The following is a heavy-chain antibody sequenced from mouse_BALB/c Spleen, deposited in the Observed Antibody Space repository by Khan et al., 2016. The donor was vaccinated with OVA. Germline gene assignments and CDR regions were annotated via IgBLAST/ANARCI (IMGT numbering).Heavy chain of an antibody. Sequence: VQLKQSGPGLVKPSQSLSLTCTVTGYSITSDYAWNWIRQFPGNKLEWMGYISYSGSTSYNPSLKSRISITRDTSKNPFFLQLNSVTTEDTATYYCARFQYGDFYAMDYWGQGTSVTVSS. V-gene: IGHV3-2*02. CDR3: ARFQYGDFYAMDY. J-gene: IGHJ4*01. CDR1: GYSITSDYA. CDR2: ISYSGST. D-gene: IGHD2-13*01.